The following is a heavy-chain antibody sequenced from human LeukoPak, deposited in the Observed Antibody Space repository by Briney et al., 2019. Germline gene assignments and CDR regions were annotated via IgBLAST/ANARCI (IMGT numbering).Heavy chain of an antibody. CDR3: AKDRGRRDGYNMDY. V-gene: IGHV3-43D*04. Sequence: GGSLRLSCAASGFTFDDYAMHWVRQAPGTGLEWVSLISWDGGSTYYADSVKGRLTISRDNSKNSLYLQMNSLRAEDTALYYCAKDRGRRDGYNMDYWGQGTLVTVSS. CDR2: ISWDGGST. CDR1: GFTFDDYA. J-gene: IGHJ4*02. D-gene: IGHD5-24*01.